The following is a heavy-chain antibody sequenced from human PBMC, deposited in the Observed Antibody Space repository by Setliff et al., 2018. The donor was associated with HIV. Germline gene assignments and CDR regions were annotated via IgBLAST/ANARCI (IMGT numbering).Heavy chain of an antibody. CDR1: GYTFTSYY. D-gene: IGHD2-15*01. CDR3: ARDSRDIVVVIAPEPEPYYYYGMDV. CDR2: INPSGGST. V-gene: IGHV1-46*01. J-gene: IGHJ6*04. Sequence: ASVKVSCKASGYTFTSYYLHWVRQAPGQGLEWMGLINPSGGSTTYAQKFLGRVTLTRDTSTSTVYMELSSLRSEDTAVYYCARDSRDIVVVIAPEPEPYYYYGMDVWGEGTTVTVSS.